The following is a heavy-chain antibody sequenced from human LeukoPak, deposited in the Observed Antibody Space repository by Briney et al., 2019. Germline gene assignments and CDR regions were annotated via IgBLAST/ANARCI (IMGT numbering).Heavy chain of an antibody. CDR1: GFTFSDYY. CDR2: ISSSGSTI. V-gene: IGHV3-11*04. J-gene: IGHJ4*02. Sequence: GGSLRLSCAASGFTFSDYYMSWIRQAPGKGLEWVSYISSSGSTIYYADSGKGRFTISRDNAKNSLYLQMNSLRAEDTAVYYCASDRHYDFWSGYYRYFDYWGQGTLVPVSS. CDR3: ASDRHYDFWSGYYRYFDY. D-gene: IGHD3-3*01.